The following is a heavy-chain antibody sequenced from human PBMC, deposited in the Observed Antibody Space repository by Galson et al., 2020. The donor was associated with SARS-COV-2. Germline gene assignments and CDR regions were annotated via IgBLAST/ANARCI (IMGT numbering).Heavy chain of an antibody. CDR1: GFTFSGSA. CDR3: TRLKMEYYDILTGYYRYYYGMDV. Sequence: GSLRLSCAASGFTFSGSAMHWVRQASGKGLEWVGRIRSKANSYATAYAASVKGRFTISRDDSKNTAYLQMNSLKTEDTAVYYCTRLKMEYYDILTGYYRYYYGMDVWGQGTTVTVSS. J-gene: IGHJ6*02. V-gene: IGHV3-73*01. CDR2: IRSKANSYAT. D-gene: IGHD3-9*01.